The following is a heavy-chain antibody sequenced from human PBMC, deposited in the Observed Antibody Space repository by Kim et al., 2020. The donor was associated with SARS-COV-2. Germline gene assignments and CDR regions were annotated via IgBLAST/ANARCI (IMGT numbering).Heavy chain of an antibody. D-gene: IGHD6-19*01. V-gene: IGHV3-11*05. Sequence: SVKGRFTISRGNAKNSLYLQMNRLKAEDTAVYYCARERRVYRSGWQPFDYWGQGTLVTVSS. CDR3: ARERRVYRSGWQPFDY. J-gene: IGHJ4*02.